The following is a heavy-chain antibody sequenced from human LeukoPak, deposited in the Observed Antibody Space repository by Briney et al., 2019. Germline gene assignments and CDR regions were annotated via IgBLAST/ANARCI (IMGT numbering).Heavy chain of an antibody. CDR3: ARAPSYYDFWSGYFPF. CDR1: GFTFSDYY. Sequence: PGGSLRLSCAASGFTFSDYYMSWIRQAPGKGLEWVSYISSSGSTIYYADSVKGRFTISRDNAKNSLYLQTNSLRAEDTAVYYCARAPSYYDFWSGYFPFWGQGTLVTVSS. CDR2: ISSSGSTI. V-gene: IGHV3-11*01. D-gene: IGHD3-3*01. J-gene: IGHJ4*02.